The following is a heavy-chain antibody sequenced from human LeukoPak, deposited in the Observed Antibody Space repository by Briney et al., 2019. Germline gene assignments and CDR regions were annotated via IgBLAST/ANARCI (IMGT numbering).Heavy chain of an antibody. Sequence: PSETLSLTRTVSGGSISSYYWSWIRQPPGKGLEWIGYIYYSGSTNYNPSLKSRVTISVDTSKNQFSLKLSSVTAADTAVYYCARRWYNWNYDYWGQGTLVTVSS. CDR2: IYYSGST. J-gene: IGHJ4*02. CDR1: GGSISSYY. D-gene: IGHD1-20*01. V-gene: IGHV4-59*08. CDR3: ARRWYNWNYDY.